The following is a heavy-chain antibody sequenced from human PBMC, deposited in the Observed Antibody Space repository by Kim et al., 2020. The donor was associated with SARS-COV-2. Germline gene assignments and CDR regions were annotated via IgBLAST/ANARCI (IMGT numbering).Heavy chain of an antibody. CDR2: IRRDRSTI. CDR3: ANCCCGATCMGVSSDV. D-gene: IGHD2-21*01. CDR1: GFTFSGYC. J-gene: IGHJ6*01. Sequence: GGSLRLSCAASGFTFSGYCINWFRQAPGKGLEWVAYIRRDRSTIYYLDSVRGRFTISRDNAKNSLYLQMNSLRDEDTAVYFCANCCCGATCMGVSSDV. V-gene: IGHV3-7*03.